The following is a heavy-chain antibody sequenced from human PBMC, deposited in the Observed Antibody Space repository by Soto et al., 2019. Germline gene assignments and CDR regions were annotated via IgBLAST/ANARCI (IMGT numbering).Heavy chain of an antibody. Sequence: EVQLVPSGAEVKEPGESLKISCKGSGYSFANYWIAWVRQMPGKGLEWMGIIYPGDSDSRYSPSFEGQVTISADMSISTAYLQWRSLKASDPAMYYCARSDSNRWNRDFDFWGQGSLVTVSS. CDR2: IYPGDSDS. CDR3: ARSDSNRWNRDFDF. J-gene: IGHJ4*02. D-gene: IGHD6-13*01. CDR1: GYSFANYW. V-gene: IGHV5-51*03.